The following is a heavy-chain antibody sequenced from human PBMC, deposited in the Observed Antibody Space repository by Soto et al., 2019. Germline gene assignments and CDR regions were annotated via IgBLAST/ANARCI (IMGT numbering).Heavy chain of an antibody. CDR2: ITFRGDYT. Sequence: EVQLLESGGGLVSPGGSLRLSCAASGFTFSSYAMSWVRQAPGKGLEWLAGITFRGDYTYYADSVKGRFSLSRDNSRNRLDLQMNNLKAVDTALYYCAKLGTMGVFDNWGQGTLLTVSS. D-gene: IGHD1-26*01. V-gene: IGHV3-23*01. J-gene: IGHJ4*02. CDR1: GFTFSSYA. CDR3: AKLGTMGVFDN.